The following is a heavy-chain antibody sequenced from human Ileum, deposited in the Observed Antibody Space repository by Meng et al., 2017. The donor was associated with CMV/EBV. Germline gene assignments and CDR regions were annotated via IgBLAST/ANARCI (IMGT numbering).Heavy chain of an antibody. CDR1: GYTVTSYD. D-gene: IGHD3-10*01. J-gene: IGHJ5*02. CDR3: ARHYRNWFDP. CDR2: MNPNSGNT. Sequence: KVSCKASGYTVTSYDMNWVRQATGQGLEWMGWMNPNSGNTGYAKKFQGRVTMTRNTSISTAYMELSSLRSEDTAVYYCARHYRNWFDPWGQGTLVTVSS. V-gene: IGHV1-8*02.